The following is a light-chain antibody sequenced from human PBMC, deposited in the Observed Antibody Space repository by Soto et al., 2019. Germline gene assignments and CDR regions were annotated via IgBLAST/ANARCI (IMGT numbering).Light chain of an antibody. V-gene: IGLV2-11*01. CDR3: CSYAGSYTFVV. CDR2: DVS. J-gene: IGLJ2*01. CDR1: SSEVGGYNY. Sequence: QSALTQPRSVSGSPGQSVTISCTGTSSEVGGYNYVSWYQQHPGKAPKLMIYDVSKRPSGVPDRFSGSKSGNTASLTISGLQPEDEADYYCCSYAGSYTFVVFGGGTKLTVL.